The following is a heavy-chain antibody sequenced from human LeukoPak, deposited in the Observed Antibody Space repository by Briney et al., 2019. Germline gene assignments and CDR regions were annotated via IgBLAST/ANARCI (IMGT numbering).Heavy chain of an antibody. D-gene: IGHD4-23*01. J-gene: IGHJ4*02. CDR2: IKHSGGT. V-gene: IGHV4-34*01. Sequence: SETLSLTCAVYGGSFSGHYWSWIRQPPGKGPEWIGEIKHSGGTTYNPSLRSRVIMSKDTSKNQFSLILNSVTAADTAVYYCARDIGGNPGGYWGQGTLVTVSS. CDR1: GGSFSGHY. CDR3: ARDIGGNPGGY.